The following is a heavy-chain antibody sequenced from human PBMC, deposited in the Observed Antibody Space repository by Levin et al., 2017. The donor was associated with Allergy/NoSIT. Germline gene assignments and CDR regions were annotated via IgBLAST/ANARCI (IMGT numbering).Heavy chain of an antibody. J-gene: IGHJ5*02. Sequence: GGSLRLSCAASGFTFSSSAMGWVRQAPGKGLEWVSSISDNGASTYYADSVKGRFTISRDNSKNILYLQMSSLRAEDTAGYYWARDFRGPSGSGSYRWFDPWGQGTLATVSS. V-gene: IGHV3-23*01. D-gene: IGHD3-10*01. CDR1: GFTFSSSA. CDR2: ISDNGAST. CDR3: ARDFRGPSGSGSYRWFDP.